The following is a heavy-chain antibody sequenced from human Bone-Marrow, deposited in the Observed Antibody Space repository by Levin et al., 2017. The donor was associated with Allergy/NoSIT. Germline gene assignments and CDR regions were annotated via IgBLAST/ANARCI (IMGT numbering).Heavy chain of an antibody. Sequence: PGGSLRLSCAASGFTFSSYSMNWVRQAPGKGLEWVSSISSSSSYIYYADSVKGRFTISRDNAKNSLYLQMNSLRAEDTAVYYCARGCSGGSCYPEGDAYYYDYGMDVWGQGTTVTVSS. J-gene: IGHJ6*02. CDR3: ARGCSGGSCYPEGDAYYYDYGMDV. V-gene: IGHV3-21*01. CDR1: GFTFSSYS. D-gene: IGHD2-15*01. CDR2: ISSSSSYI.